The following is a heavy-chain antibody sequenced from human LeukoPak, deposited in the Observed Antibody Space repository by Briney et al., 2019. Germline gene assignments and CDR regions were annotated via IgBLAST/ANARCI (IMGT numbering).Heavy chain of an antibody. CDR3: ARGGFIAAAGQTPMVD. CDR2: INPNSGGT. D-gene: IGHD6-13*01. Sequence: ASVKVSCKASGYTFTGYYMHWVRQAPGQGLEWMGWINPNSGGTNYAQKFQGWVTMTRDTSISTAYMELSRLRSDDTAVYYCARGGFIAAAGQTPMVDWGQGTLVTVSS. J-gene: IGHJ4*02. CDR1: GYTFTGYY. V-gene: IGHV1-2*04.